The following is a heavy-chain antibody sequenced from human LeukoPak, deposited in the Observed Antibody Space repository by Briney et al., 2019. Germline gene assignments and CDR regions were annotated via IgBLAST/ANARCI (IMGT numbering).Heavy chain of an antibody. CDR2: IYPGDSDT. V-gene: IGHV5-51*01. D-gene: IGHD6-19*01. CDR3: ARQDGSAYYYFDY. CDR1: GYIFASYW. J-gene: IGHJ4*02. Sequence: GASLQISCEGSGYIFASYWIGWGRLLPGQGLEWMGIIYPGDSDTKYSPSFQGRVIISADKSINTAYLQWSSLKASDTAIYYCARQDGSAYYYFDYWGQGTLVTVSS.